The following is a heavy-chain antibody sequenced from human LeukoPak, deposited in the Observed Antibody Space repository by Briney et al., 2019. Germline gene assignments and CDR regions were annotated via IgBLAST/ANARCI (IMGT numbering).Heavy chain of an antibody. Sequence: ASVKVSCKASGYTFTSYYMHWVRQAPGQGLEWMGIINPSGGSASYAQTFQGRVTMTRDTSTSTVYMELSSLRSEDTAVYYCARDHPYSGSHLGDAFDIWGQGTMVTVSS. CDR3: ARDHPYSGSHLGDAFDI. V-gene: IGHV1-46*01. J-gene: IGHJ3*02. D-gene: IGHD1-26*01. CDR1: GYTFTSYY. CDR2: INPSGGSA.